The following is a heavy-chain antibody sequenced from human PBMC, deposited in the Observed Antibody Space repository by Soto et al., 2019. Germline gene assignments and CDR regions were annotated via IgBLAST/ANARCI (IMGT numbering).Heavy chain of an antibody. CDR1: GYTFTSYG. Sequence: GASVKVSCKASGYTFTSYGISWVRQAPGQGLEWMGWISAYNGNTNYAQKLQGRVTMTTDTSTSTAYMELRSLRSEDTAVYYCARDPLNYYDTTGNWFDPWGQGTLVTVSS. V-gene: IGHV1-18*01. CDR2: ISAYNGNT. CDR3: ARDPLNYYDTTGNWFDP. J-gene: IGHJ5*02. D-gene: IGHD3-22*01.